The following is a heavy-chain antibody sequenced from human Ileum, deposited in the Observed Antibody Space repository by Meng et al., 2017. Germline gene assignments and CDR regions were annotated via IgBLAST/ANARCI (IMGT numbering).Heavy chain of an antibody. V-gene: IGHV3-33*01. J-gene: IGHJ4*02. D-gene: IGHD5-18*01. CDR2: IWYDGSNK. CDR1: GFTFSNSG. Sequence: GESLKISCAASGFTFSNSGIHWVRQAPGKGLKWVAVIWYDGSNKYYADSVKGRFTISRDNSKDTLSLQMNSLRAEDTAVYYCARDVDSYGLIDWGQGTLVTVSS. CDR3: ARDVDSYGLID.